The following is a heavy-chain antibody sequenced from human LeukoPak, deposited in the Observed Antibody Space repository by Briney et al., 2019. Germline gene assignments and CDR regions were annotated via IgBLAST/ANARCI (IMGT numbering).Heavy chain of an antibody. CDR2: ISSSDTI. CDR3: ARGLRYCSSTSCSPRGYYYGMDV. CDR1: GFTFSSYG. J-gene: IGHJ6*02. V-gene: IGHV3-48*01. Sequence: PGGSLRLSCAASGFTFSSYGMNWVRQAPGKGLEWVSYISSSDTIYYADSVKGRFTISRDNSKNTLYLQMNSLRVEDTAVYYCARGLRYCSSTSCSPRGYYYGMDVWGQGTTVTVSS. D-gene: IGHD2-2*01.